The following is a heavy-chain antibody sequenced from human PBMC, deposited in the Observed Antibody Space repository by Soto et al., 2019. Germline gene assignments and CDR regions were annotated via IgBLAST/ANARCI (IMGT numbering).Heavy chain of an antibody. J-gene: IGHJ6*02. V-gene: IGHV1-69*13. CDR3: ASSGYCSGGSCSYPQYYYYGMDV. CDR1: GGTFSSYA. D-gene: IGHD2-15*01. Sequence: GASVKVSCKASGGTFSSYAISWVRQAPGQGLEWMGGIIRIFGTADYAQKFQGRVTITADESTSTAYMELSSLRSEDTAVYYCASSGYCSGGSCSYPQYYYYGMDVWGQGTTVTVSS. CDR2: IIRIFGTA.